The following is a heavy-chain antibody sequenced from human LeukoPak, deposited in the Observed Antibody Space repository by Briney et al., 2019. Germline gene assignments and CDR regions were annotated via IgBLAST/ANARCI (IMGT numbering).Heavy chain of an antibody. CDR2: INPSGGST. V-gene: IGHV1-46*01. CDR3: ARDRVGYDSSGYYHPFDY. CDR1: GYTFTGYY. Sequence: EASVKVSCKASGYTFTGYYMHWVRQAPGQGLEWMGIINPSGGSTSYAQKFEGGVTMTRDMSTRTVYMELSSLRSEDTAVYYCARDRVGYDSSGYYHPFDYWGQGTLVTVSS. J-gene: IGHJ4*02. D-gene: IGHD3-22*01.